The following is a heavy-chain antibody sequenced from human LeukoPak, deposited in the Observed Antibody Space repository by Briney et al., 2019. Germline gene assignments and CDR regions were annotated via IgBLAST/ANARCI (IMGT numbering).Heavy chain of an antibody. J-gene: IGHJ4*02. CDR3: AKISGRYFDWSHFDY. Sequence: PGGSLRLSCAASGFTFSSYGMHWVRQAPGKGLEWVAFIRYDGSNKYYADSVKGRFTISRDNSKNTLYLQMNSLRAEDTAVYYCAKISGRYFDWSHFDYWGQGTLVTVSS. D-gene: IGHD3-9*01. V-gene: IGHV3-30*02. CDR2: IRYDGSNK. CDR1: GFTFSSYG.